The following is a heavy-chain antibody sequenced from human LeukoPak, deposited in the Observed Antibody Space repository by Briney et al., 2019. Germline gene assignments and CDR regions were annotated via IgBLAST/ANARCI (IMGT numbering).Heavy chain of an antibody. Sequence: GGSLRLSCAASGFTFSSYGMHWVRQAPGKGLEWVAVIWYDGSNKYYADSVKGRFTISRDNSKNTLYLQMNSLRAEDTAVYYCARVLQYDGDPFDIWGQGTMVTVSS. J-gene: IGHJ3*02. D-gene: IGHD2-8*01. V-gene: IGHV3-33*01. CDR1: GFTFSSYG. CDR3: ARVLQYDGDPFDI. CDR2: IWYDGSNK.